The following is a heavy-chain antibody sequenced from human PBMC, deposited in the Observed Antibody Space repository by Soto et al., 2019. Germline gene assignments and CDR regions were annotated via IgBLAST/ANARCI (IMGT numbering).Heavy chain of an antibody. V-gene: IGHV4-39*01. CDR3: ARLVHAFSNYFDY. Sequence: QLQVQETGPGLVQPSENLSLTCSVPGGSISSSGYYWVWIRQPPGKGLEWIGSINYSGTTYYTSSPKSRLTLSVDTSMNQFSLRLTSVTAADTAVYYCARLVHAFSNYFDYWGQGILVTVSS. J-gene: IGHJ4*02. D-gene: IGHD2-15*01. CDR1: GGSISSSGYY. CDR2: INYSGTT.